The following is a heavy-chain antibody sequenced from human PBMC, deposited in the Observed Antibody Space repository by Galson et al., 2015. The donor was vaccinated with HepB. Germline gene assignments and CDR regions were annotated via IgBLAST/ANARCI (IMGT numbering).Heavy chain of an antibody. V-gene: IGHV3-30*04. CDR2: ISYDGSNK. CDR1: GFTFSSYA. J-gene: IGHJ3*02. D-gene: IGHD2-15*01. CDR3: ATCSGGSWDGIRAFDI. Sequence: SLRLSCAASGFTFSSYAMHWVRQAPGKGLEWVAVISYDGSNKYYADSVKGRFTISRDNSKNTLYLQMNSLRAEDTAVYYCATCSGGSWDGIRAFDIWGQGTMVTVSS.